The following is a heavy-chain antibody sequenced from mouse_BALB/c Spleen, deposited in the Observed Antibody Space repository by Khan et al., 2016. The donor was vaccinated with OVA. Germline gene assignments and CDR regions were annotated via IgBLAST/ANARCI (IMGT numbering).Heavy chain of an antibody. CDR2: IIYTGYT. Sequence: EVQLQESGPSLVKPSQTLSLTCSVTGDSITTGYWNWIRKFPGNKLEYMGYIIYTGYTYYNPSLKSGISITRHTSNNQYYLQLNSVTDEDTATYYCARSTYRYAFVYWGQGTLVTVSA. J-gene: IGHJ3*01. CDR1: GDSITTGY. D-gene: IGHD2-14*01. CDR3: ARSTYRYAFVY. V-gene: IGHV3-8*02.